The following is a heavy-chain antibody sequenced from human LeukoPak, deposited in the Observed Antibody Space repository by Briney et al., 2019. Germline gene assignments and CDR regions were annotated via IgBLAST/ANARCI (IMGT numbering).Heavy chain of an antibody. CDR3: AKADAPYCSGGSCYLDY. D-gene: IGHD2-15*01. J-gene: IGHJ4*02. CDR1: GFTISSYG. V-gene: IGHV3-30*18. Sequence: PGRSLRLSCAASGFTISSYGMHWVRQTPGKGLEWVAIISYEGSDKYYADSVKGRFTISRDNSKNTLYLQMNSLRAEDTAVYYCAKADAPYCSGGSCYLDYWGQGTLVTVSS. CDR2: ISYEGSDK.